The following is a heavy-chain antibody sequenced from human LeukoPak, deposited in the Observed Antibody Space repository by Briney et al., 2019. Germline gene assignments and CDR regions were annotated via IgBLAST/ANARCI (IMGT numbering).Heavy chain of an antibody. CDR3: ARDVG. CDR1: GDSINNDNFY. J-gene: IGHJ4*02. CDR2: IYSSGRT. Sequence: PSQTLSLTCIVSGDSINNDNFYWNWVRQPAGQGLEWIGRIYSSGRTDYSPSLGSRVTLSVDTSRTQFTLKLRSVTAADSAIYFCARDVGWGQGTLVTVSS. V-gene: IGHV4-61*02.